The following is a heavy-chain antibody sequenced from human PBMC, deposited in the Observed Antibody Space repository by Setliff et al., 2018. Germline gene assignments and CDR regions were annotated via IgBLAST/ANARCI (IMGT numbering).Heavy chain of an antibody. D-gene: IGHD3-9*01. CDR3: AKERYFDWFFEN. Sequence: ASVKVSCKTSTNALTDSVVSWVRQAPGQGLEWVGWISGYSGKTYYAQRLQDRVTLTTDTSTNTFYLELRSLRPDDTAVYYCAKERYFDWFFENWGQGTLVTVSS. J-gene: IGHJ4*02. CDR2: ISGYSGKT. V-gene: IGHV1-18*01. CDR1: TNALTDSV.